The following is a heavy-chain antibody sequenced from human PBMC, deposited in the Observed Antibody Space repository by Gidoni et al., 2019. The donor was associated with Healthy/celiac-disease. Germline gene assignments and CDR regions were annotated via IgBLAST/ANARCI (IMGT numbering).Heavy chain of an antibody. V-gene: IGHV3-49*04. J-gene: IGHJ4*02. CDR2: IRSKAYGGTT. D-gene: IGHD5-18*01. Sequence: EVQLVESGGGLVQPGRSLRLSCTASGFTFGDYAMSWVRQAPGKGLEWVGFIRSKAYGGTTEYAASVKGRFTISRDDSKSIAYLQMNSLKTEDTAVYYCTRYSYGQGYFDYWGQGTLVTVSS. CDR1: GFTFGDYA. CDR3: TRYSYGQGYFDY.